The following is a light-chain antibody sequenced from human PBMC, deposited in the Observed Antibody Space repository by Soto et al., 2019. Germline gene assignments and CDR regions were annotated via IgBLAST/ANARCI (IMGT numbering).Light chain of an antibody. CDR2: ATS. J-gene: IGKJ2*03. CDR3: QQYGDYNSPRYS. V-gene: IGKV3-20*01. Sequence: EIVLTQSPGTLSLSPGDRVTLSCRASQSVSSNYLAWYQQKPGQAPGLLIYATSARATGIPDRFSGSGSGTDFTLPISRLEPEDFAMYYCQQYGDYNSPRYSFGQGTRLEI. CDR1: QSVSSNY.